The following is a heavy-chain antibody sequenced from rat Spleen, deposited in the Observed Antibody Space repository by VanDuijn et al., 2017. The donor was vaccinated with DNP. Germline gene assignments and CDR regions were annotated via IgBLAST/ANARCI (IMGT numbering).Heavy chain of an antibody. CDR3: ARHGTDY. D-gene: IGHD5-1*01. J-gene: IGHJ2*01. V-gene: IGHV5-22*01. CDR1: GFTFSDYY. Sequence: EVQLVESGGALVQPERSLKLSCAASGFTFSDYYMAWVRQTPKKGLEWVASISHVGGTTYYGDPVKGRFTISRDNAKSGLYLQMNSLKSEDTATYYCARHGTDYWGQGVMVTVSS. CDR2: ISHVGGTT.